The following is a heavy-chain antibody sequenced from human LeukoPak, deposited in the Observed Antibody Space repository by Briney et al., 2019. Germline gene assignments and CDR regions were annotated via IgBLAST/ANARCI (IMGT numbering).Heavy chain of an antibody. CDR2: ISTSSTYI. CDR1: GFTFSSYA. D-gene: IGHD2-2*01. V-gene: IGHV3-21*01. Sequence: PGGSLRLSCAASGFTFSSYAMSWVRQAPGKGVEWVSSISTSSTYIFYADSVKGRFTISRDNAKNSLDLQMNSLRAEDTAVYYCARWALYAGAANKNPGFDFWGQGTLVTVSS. J-gene: IGHJ4*02. CDR3: ARWALYAGAANKNPGFDF.